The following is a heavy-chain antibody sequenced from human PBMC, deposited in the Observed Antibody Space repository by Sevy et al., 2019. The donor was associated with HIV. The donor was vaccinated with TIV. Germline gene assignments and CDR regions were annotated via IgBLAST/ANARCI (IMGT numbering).Heavy chain of an antibody. CDR1: GFTLNKAW. V-gene: IGHV3-15*07. D-gene: IGHD5-12*01. Sequence: GGSLRLSCAASGFTLNKAWMNWVRQAPGKGLEWVGRIKSETDGGTTDFAEPVKGRFSISRDDSKNTLYLQMNSLKIEDTAVYYCSMEDGYNYFDYWGQGALVTVSS. CDR3: SMEDGYNYFDY. CDR2: IKSETDGGTT. J-gene: IGHJ4*02.